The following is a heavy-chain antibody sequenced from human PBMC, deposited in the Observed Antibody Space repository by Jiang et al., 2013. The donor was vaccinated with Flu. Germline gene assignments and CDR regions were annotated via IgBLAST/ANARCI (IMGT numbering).Heavy chain of an antibody. CDR2: YHMNGSNK. J-gene: IGHJ6*02. Sequence: TFSSYGMHWVARLQARGWSGWQLYHMNGSNKYYADSVKGRFTISRDNSKNTLYLQMNSLRAEDTAVYYCAKGGYCSGGSCYREPGPSPSYYYGMDVWGQGTTVTVSS. D-gene: IGHD2-15*01. CDR3: AKGGYCSGGSCYREPGPSPSYYYGMDV. CDR1: TFSSYG. V-gene: IGHV3-30*18.